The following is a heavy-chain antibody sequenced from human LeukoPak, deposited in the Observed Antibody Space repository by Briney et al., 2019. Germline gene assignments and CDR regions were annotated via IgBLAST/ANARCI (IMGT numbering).Heavy chain of an antibody. CDR3: AGQSYSGAHESPDV. CDR2: VYYSGST. Sequence: SETLSLTCTVSGGSISNTVFYWGWVRQPPGKALEWIGAVYYSGSTYFNPSLKSRVTISVDTSKNQFSLSLSSVTAADTAVYYCAGQSYSGAHESPDVWGQGTLVTVSS. V-gene: IGHV4-39*01. CDR1: GGSISNTVFY. D-gene: IGHD6-19*01. J-gene: IGHJ4*02.